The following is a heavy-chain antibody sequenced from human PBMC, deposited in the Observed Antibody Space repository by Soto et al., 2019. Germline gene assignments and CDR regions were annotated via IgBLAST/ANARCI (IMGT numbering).Heavy chain of an antibody. Sequence: SETLSLTCSVSGGSISRGGYYWSWIRQHPGRGLEWIGYIYYSGNTYYNPSLKSRVTISVDTSKNQFSLKLSAVTAADAAVYYCARGRVGATTDYFDYWGQGTLVTVSS. D-gene: IGHD1-26*01. CDR3: ARGRVGATTDYFDY. V-gene: IGHV4-31*03. CDR2: IYYSGNT. CDR1: GGSISRGGYY. J-gene: IGHJ4*02.